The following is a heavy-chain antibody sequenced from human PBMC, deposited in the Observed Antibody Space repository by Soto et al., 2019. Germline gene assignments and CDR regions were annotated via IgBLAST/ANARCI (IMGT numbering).Heavy chain of an antibody. Sequence: WRFLRLSNAASGFTFVSYWVSWVRQATGKGLEWVANIKQDGSEKYYVDSVKGRFTISRDNAKNSLYLQMNSLRAEDTAVYYCAREGGSGWPYYYYDMDVWGKGTTVTVSS. CDR3: AREGGSGWPYYYYDMDV. CDR1: GFTFVSYW. D-gene: IGHD6-19*01. J-gene: IGHJ6*03. CDR2: IKQDGSEK. V-gene: IGHV3-7*01.